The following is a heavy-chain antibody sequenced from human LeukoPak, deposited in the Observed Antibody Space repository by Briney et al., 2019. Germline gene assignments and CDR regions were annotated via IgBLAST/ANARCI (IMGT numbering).Heavy chain of an antibody. J-gene: IGHJ4*02. Sequence: GWSLRLSCAASGFTFSSYGMHWVRQAPGKGLVWVSRISSAGSSTSYADSVKGRFTISRDNAKNTLYLQMNSLRAEDTAVYDCARAYHVDTGGYFHVEAPSDYWRQGTLVTVST. D-gene: IGHD3-22*01. CDR1: GFTFSSYG. CDR3: ARAYHVDTGGYFHVEAPSDY. V-gene: IGHV3-74*01. CDR2: ISSAGSST.